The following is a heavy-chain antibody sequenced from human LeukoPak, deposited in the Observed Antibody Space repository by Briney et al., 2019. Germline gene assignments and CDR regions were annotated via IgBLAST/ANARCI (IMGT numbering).Heavy chain of an antibody. CDR2: IWYDGSNK. J-gene: IGHJ4*02. CDR3: AGSIAVAGTIDY. V-gene: IGHV3-33*01. Sequence: GRSLRLSCAASVFTFSSHGMHWVRQAPGKGLEWVAVIWYDGSNKYYADSVKGRFTISRDNSKNTLYLQMNSLRVEDTAVYYCAGSIAVAGTIDYWGQGTLVTVSS. CDR1: VFTFSSHG. D-gene: IGHD6-19*01.